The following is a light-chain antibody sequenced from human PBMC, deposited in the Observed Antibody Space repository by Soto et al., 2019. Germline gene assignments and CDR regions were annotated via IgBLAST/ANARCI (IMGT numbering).Light chain of an antibody. V-gene: IGKV3-20*01. Sequence: EIVLTQSPGTLSLSPGERVTLSCRASQSVSSSYLAWYQQKPGQAPRLLIYGASSRATGIPDRFSGSGSGTDLTLTISRQEPEDFAVYYCQQYDSSPLTFGGGTKVEIK. J-gene: IGKJ4*01. CDR1: QSVSSSY. CDR2: GAS. CDR3: QQYDSSPLT.